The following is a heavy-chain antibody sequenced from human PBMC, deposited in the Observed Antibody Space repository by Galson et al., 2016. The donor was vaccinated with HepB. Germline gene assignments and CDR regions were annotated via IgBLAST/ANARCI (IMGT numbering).Heavy chain of an antibody. CDR3: ARPFDGDFYYFDY. V-gene: IGHV1-46*01. CDR1: RYTFTTYW. J-gene: IGHJ4*02. D-gene: IGHD4-17*01. Sequence: SVKVSCKASRYTFTTYWMHWVRQAPGQGLEWVGVINPSGGGTNYAQTFQGRVSMTSDTSTSTVYMQLISLRSEDTAVYDCARPFDGDFYYFDYWGQGTLVVVSA. CDR2: INPSGGGT.